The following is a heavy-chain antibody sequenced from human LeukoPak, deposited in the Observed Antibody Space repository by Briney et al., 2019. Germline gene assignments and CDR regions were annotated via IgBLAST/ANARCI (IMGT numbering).Heavy chain of an antibody. D-gene: IGHD3-22*01. Sequence: GGSLRLSCAASGFTFSSYEMTWVRQAPGKGLEWVSYISGVGSVNNYADSVKGRFTISRDNAKNSLYLEMNSLRAEDTALYFCAREITYQHSSAYDYWGQGTRVTVSS. CDR1: GFTFSSYE. V-gene: IGHV3-48*03. CDR3: AREITYQHSSAYDY. J-gene: IGHJ4*02. CDR2: ISGVGSVN.